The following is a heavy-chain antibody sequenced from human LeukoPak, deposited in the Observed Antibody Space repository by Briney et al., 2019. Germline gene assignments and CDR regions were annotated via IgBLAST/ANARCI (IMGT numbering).Heavy chain of an antibody. Sequence: GGSLRLSCAASGLTFSSYAVSWVRQAQGKGPEWVSGISGNGDSVYYADSVKGRFTISRDNSKNTLYLQMNSLRAEDTAVYYCAKGRLKFDYWGQGTLVTVSS. V-gene: IGHV3-23*01. D-gene: IGHD3-22*01. CDR1: GLTFSSYA. J-gene: IGHJ4*02. CDR2: ISGNGDSV. CDR3: AKGRLKFDY.